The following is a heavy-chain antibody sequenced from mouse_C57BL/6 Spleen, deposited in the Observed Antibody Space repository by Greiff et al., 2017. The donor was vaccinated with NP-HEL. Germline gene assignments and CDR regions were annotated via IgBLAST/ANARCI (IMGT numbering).Heavy chain of an antibody. CDR1: GYTFTSYW. CDR2: INPSSGYT. V-gene: IGHV1-7*01. J-gene: IGHJ3*01. Sequence: VQLQQSGAELAKPGASVKLSCKASGYTFTSYWMHWVKQRPGQGLEWIGYINPSSGYTKYKKKFKDKATLTADKSSSTAYMQLSSLTYEDSAVDYSARSPNGNEFAYWGQGTLVTVSA. CDR3: ARSPNGNEFAY.